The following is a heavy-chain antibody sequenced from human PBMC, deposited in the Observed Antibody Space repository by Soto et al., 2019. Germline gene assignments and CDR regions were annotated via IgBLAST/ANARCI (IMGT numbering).Heavy chain of an antibody. J-gene: IGHJ4*02. D-gene: IGHD3-3*02. CDR1: GGSIRHINNHY. CDR3: ARHFRDAYTALAF. V-gene: IGHV4-61*05. Sequence: LPETLSLTCTVSGGSIRHINNHYCSWFRLPPGKGLEWIGYISDIGCTSNNPSLKNRATISVDTSKNQFSLNLSSVTAADTAVYYCARHFRDAYTALAFWGQGTLVTVAS. CDR2: ISDIGCT.